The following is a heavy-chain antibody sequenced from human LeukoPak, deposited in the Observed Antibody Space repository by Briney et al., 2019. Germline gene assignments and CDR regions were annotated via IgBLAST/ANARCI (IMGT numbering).Heavy chain of an antibody. CDR1: GGTFSSYA. D-gene: IGHD6-19*01. CDR3: ARAYIAVALLDY. V-gene: IGHV1-69*04. CDR2: IIPILGIA. J-gene: IGHJ4*02. Sequence: SVKVSCKASGGTFSSYAISWVRQVPGQGLEWMGRIIPILGIANYAQKFQGRVTITADKSTSTAYMELSSLRSEDTAVYYCARAYIAVALLDYWGQGTLVTVSS.